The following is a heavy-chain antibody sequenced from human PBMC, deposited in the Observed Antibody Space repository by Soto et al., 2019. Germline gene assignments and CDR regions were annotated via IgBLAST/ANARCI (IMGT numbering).Heavy chain of an antibody. CDR3: ARRPVRGGNSGVGFDP. Sequence: QVRLQESGPGLVKPSETLSLTCTVSGDSIGSVKYHWGWIRQSPGKGLEWIESMYSTGSTQYNPSLKSRVTMSVDTSTNQFSLKLRSVTAADTAIYYCARRPVRGGNSGVGFDPWGQGTLVTVSS. J-gene: IGHJ5*02. D-gene: IGHD2-15*01. CDR1: GDSIGSVKYH. CDR2: MYSTGST. V-gene: IGHV4-39*01.